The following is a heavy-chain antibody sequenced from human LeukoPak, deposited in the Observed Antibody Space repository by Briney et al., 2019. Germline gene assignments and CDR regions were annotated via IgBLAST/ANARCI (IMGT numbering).Heavy chain of an antibody. D-gene: IGHD1-26*01. V-gene: IGHV4-39*07. J-gene: IGHJ4*02. CDR1: GGSISSISFY. CDR3: ARVVLGGSYYVDY. CDR2: IYYSGSS. Sequence: PSETLPLTCTVSGGSISSISFYWGWIRQPPGKGLEWIGSIYYSGSSYYNLSLKSRVTISVDTSKNQFSLKLSSVTAADTAVYYCARVVLGGSYYVDYWGQGTLVTVSS.